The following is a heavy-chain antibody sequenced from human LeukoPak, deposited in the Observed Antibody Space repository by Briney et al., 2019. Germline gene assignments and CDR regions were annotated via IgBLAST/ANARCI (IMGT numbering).Heavy chain of an antibody. Sequence: GGSLRLSCAAFGFSFNNYAMSWVRQAPGKGLEWVSAISGSGDNTYYADSVKGRFTISRDNSKNTLYLQMNSLRAEDTAVYYCAKDPYGGNPWYFDLWGRGTLVTVSS. D-gene: IGHD4-23*01. V-gene: IGHV3-23*01. CDR3: AKDPYGGNPWYFDL. CDR1: GFSFNNYA. CDR2: ISGSGDNT. J-gene: IGHJ2*01.